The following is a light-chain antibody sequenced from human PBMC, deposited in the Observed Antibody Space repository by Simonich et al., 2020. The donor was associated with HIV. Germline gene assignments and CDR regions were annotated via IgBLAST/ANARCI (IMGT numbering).Light chain of an antibody. Sequence: DIVMTQSPDSLAVSLGERATINCKSSQSVLYSSDNKNYLAWYQLKPGQPPKLLIYWASTRQSGVPERFSGTGSGTDFTLTISSLQAEDVAVYYCQQYYSSPYTFGQGTKLEIK. J-gene: IGKJ2*01. V-gene: IGKV4-1*01. CDR1: QSVLYSSDNKNY. CDR3: QQYYSSPYT. CDR2: WAS.